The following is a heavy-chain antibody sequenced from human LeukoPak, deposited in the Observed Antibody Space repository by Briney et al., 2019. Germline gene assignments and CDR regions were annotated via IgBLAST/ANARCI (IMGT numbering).Heavy chain of an antibody. D-gene: IGHD3-16*02. Sequence: PGGSLRLSCAASGFTFSSYAMHWVRQAPGKGLEWVAVISYDGSNKYYADSVKGRFTISRDNSKNTLYLQMNSLRAEDTAVYYCARDDRSVWGSYRYTLFDYWGQGTLVTVSS. CDR1: GFTFSSYA. V-gene: IGHV3-30-3*01. J-gene: IGHJ4*02. CDR3: ARDDRSVWGSYRYTLFDY. CDR2: ISYDGSNK.